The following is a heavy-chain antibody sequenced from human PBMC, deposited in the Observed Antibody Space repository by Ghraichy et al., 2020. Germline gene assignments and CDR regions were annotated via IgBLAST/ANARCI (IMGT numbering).Heavy chain of an antibody. V-gene: IGHV1-2*02. Sequence: ASVKVSCKASGYTFTGYYMHWVRQAPGQGLEWMGWINPNSGGTNYAQKFQGRVTMTRDTSISTAYMELSRLRSDDTAVYYCAREQVMITFGGDENYGMDVWGQGTTVTVSS. CDR3: AREQVMITFGGDENYGMDV. CDR1: GYTFTGYY. J-gene: IGHJ6*02. D-gene: IGHD3-16*01. CDR2: INPNSGGT.